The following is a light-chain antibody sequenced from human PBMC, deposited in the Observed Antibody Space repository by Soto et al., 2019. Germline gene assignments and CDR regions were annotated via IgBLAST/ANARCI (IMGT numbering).Light chain of an antibody. J-gene: IGLJ3*02. CDR1: GSNIGAPFD. CDR3: AAWDDSLNGGV. Sequence: QSVLTQPPSVSGAPGQRVTISCTGSGSNIGAPFDVHWYQQLPGTAPKLVIYTNDQRPSGVPDRFSGSKSGTSASLAISGLQSEDEADYYCAAWDDSLNGGVFGGGTKVTVL. V-gene: IGLV1-40*01. CDR2: TND.